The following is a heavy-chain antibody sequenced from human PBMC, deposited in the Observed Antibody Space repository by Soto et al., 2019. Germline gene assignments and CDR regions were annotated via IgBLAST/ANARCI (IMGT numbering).Heavy chain of an antibody. CDR2: INSDGSTT. D-gene: IGHD3-10*01. CDR1: GFTFSNYW. CDR3: ARSVTYYYGSGTYYSDY. V-gene: IGHV3-74*01. Sequence: GGSLRLSCAASGFTFSNYWMHWVRQAPGKGLVWVSRINSDGSTTTYADSVKGRFTISRDNTENTLYLQMNSLRAEDTAVYYCARSVTYYYGSGTYYSDYWGQGSLV. J-gene: IGHJ4*02.